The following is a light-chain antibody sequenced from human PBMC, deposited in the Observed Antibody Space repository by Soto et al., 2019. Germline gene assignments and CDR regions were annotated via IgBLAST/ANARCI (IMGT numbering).Light chain of an antibody. V-gene: IGKV3-20*01. CDR1: QSVSSNY. CDR2: GVS. J-gene: IGKJ4*01. CDR3: QQFSSYPLT. Sequence: EIVLTQSPGTLSLSPGERATLSCRASQSVSSNYLAWYQQIPGQAPRLLIYGVSSRAAGIPDRFSGGGSGTDFTLTISRLEPEDFAVYYCQQFSSYPLTFGGGTKVDI.